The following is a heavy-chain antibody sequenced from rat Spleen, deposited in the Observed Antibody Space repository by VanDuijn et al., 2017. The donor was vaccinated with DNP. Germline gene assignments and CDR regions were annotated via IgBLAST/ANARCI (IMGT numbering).Heavy chain of an antibody. D-gene: IGHD5-1*01. J-gene: IGHJ2*01. CDR3: TRPGSPYYFDH. Sequence: EVQLVESGGGLVQPGRSLKLSCAASGFTLSDYYMTWIRQAPGKGLEWVASISNTGDHTYYSDSVKGRFTISRDNVKSTLYLQMDSLRSEDTATYYCTRPGSPYYFDHWGQGVMVTVSS. CDR2: ISNTGDHT. CDR1: GFTLSDYY. V-gene: IGHV5-31*01.